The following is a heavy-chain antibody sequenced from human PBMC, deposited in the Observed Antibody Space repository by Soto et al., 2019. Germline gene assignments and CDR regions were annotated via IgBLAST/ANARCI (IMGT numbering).Heavy chain of an antibody. CDR1: GGSFSGYY. Sequence: SETLSLTCAVYGGSFSGYYWSWIRQPPGKGLEWIGEINHSGSTNYNPSLKSRVTISVDTSKNQFSLKLSSVTAADTAVYYCARQVGGIPDDNFGVVTPTRWINWFDPWGQGTLVTVSS. D-gene: IGHD3-3*01. J-gene: IGHJ5*02. CDR2: INHSGST. V-gene: IGHV4-34*01. CDR3: ARQVGGIPDDNFGVVTPTRWINWFDP.